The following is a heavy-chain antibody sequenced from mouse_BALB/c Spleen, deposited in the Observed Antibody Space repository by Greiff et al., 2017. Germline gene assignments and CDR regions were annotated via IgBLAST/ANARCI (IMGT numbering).Heavy chain of an antibody. V-gene: IGHV1S81*02. Sequence: QVQRQQSGAELVKPGASVRWSCKASGYPFTSYYMYWVKQRPGQGLEWIGEINPSNGGTNFNEKFKSKATLTVDKSSSTAYMQLSSLTSEDSAVYYCTRDGNYPRLYYFDYWGQGTTLTVSS. D-gene: IGHD2-1*01. CDR1: GYPFTSYY. CDR3: TRDGNYPRLYYFDY. J-gene: IGHJ2*01. CDR2: INPSNGGT.